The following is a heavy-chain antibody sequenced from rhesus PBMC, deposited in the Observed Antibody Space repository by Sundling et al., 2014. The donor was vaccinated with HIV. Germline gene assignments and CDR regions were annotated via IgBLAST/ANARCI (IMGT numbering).Heavy chain of an antibody. CDR3: VTTGVLATFDY. CDR2: IGANGDNT. CDR1: GYSISSGYG. Sequence: QVQLQGSGPGLVKPSETLSLTCVVSGYSISSGYGWSWVRQSPGKGLEWIGYIGANGDNTNYNPSLKSRVTISKDTSQNQFSLKLRSVTAADTAVYYCVTTGVLATFDYWGQGLLVTVSS. D-gene: IGHD2-2*01. J-gene: IGHJ4*01. V-gene: IGHV4-127*01.